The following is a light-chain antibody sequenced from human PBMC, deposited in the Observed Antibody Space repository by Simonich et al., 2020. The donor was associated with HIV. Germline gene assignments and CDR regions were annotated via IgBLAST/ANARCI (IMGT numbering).Light chain of an antibody. V-gene: IGLV3-19*01. CDR3: NSRDSSGNQV. J-gene: IGLJ2*01. Sequence: SSELTQDPAVSVALGQTVRITCQGDSLRSYYASWYQQKPGQAPVLVILGKNNRPSGIPDRFSGSSSGNTASLTITGAQAEDEADYYCNSRDSSGNQVFGGGTKLTVL. CDR2: GKN. CDR1: SLRSYY.